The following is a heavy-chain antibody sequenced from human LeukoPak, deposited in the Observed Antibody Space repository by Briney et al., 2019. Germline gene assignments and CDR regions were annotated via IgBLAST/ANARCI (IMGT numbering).Heavy chain of an antibody. D-gene: IGHD2-2*01. CDR2: ISYDGSNK. V-gene: IGHV3-30-3*01. CDR3: ARVVGWDIVVVPDLYYYYMDV. CDR1: GFTFSSYA. J-gene: IGHJ6*03. Sequence: GRSLRLSCAASGFTFSSYAMHWVRQAPGKGLEWVAVISYDGSNKYYADSVKGRFTISRDNSKNTLYLQMNSLRAEDTAVYYCARVVGWDIVVVPDLYYYYMDVWGKGTTVTVSS.